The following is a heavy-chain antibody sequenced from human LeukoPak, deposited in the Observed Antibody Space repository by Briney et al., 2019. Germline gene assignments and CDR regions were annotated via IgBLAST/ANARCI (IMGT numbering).Heavy chain of an antibody. CDR1: GYTFTGHY. D-gene: IGHD3-16*01. J-gene: IGHJ4*02. Sequence: ASVKVSCKASGYTFTGHYIHWVRQAPGQGLEWMGWINPKNAATNYAQKFQGRVTMTRDTSTGTVYMEVNALRSDDTAVYYCARTLYIASAPGGFDYWGQGTLVTISS. CDR2: INPKNAAT. V-gene: IGHV1-2*02. CDR3: ARTLYIASAPGGFDY.